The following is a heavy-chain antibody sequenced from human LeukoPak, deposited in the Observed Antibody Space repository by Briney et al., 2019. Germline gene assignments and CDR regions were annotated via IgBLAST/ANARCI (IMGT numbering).Heavy chain of an antibody. J-gene: IGHJ6*03. CDR1: GYTFTGYY. D-gene: IGHD6-19*01. CDR2: INPNSGGT. V-gene: IGHV1-2*02. Sequence: WASVKVSCKASGYTFTGYYMHWVRQAPGQGLEWMGWINPNSGGTNYAQKFQGRVTMTRDTSISTAYMELSRLRSDDTAVYYCARGKSGSSGSCYYYYMDVWGKGTTVTISS. CDR3: ARGKSGSSGSCYYYYMDV.